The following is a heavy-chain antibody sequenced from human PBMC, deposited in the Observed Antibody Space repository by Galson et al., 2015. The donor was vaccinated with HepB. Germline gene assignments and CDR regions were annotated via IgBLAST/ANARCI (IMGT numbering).Heavy chain of an antibody. J-gene: IGHJ5*02. D-gene: IGHD2-15*01. CDR3: ARVGFVVGVAAIQNNWFDP. V-gene: IGHV1-18*01. CDR1: GYTFSSYS. Sequence: SVKVSCKVSGYTFSSYSITWVRQAPGQGLEWMGWISAYNRKTNYAQKFQGRVTMTTDTSTSTAYMELRRLRSDDTAVYYCARVGFVVGVAAIQNNWFDPWGQGTLVTVSS. CDR2: ISAYNRKT.